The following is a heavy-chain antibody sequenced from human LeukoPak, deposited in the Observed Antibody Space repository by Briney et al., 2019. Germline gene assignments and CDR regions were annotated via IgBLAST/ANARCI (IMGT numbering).Heavy chain of an antibody. D-gene: IGHD2-15*01. Sequence: GASAKVSCKASGYTFTGYYMHWVRQAPGQGIECMGRINPNSGGTNYAQKFQGRVTMTRDTSISTAYMELSRLRSDDTAVYYCARTPIVVVVAATLSWFDPWGQGTLVTVSS. CDR3: ARTPIVVVVAATLSWFDP. V-gene: IGHV1-2*06. CDR1: GYTFTGYY. J-gene: IGHJ5*02. CDR2: INPNSGGT.